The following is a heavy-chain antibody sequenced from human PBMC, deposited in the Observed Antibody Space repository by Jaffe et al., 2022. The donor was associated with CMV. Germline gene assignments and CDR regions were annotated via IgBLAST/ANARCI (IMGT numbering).Heavy chain of an antibody. D-gene: IGHD6-19*01. CDR1: GFTFGDYA. V-gene: IGHV3-49*04. J-gene: IGHJ4*02. Sequence: EVQLVESGGGLVQPGRSLRLSCTASGFTFGDYAMSWVRQAPGKGLEWVGFIRSKAYGGTTEYAASVKGRFTISRDDSKSIAYLQMNSLKTEDTAVYYCTREVIAVADGGVYWGQGTLVTVSS. CDR3: TREVIAVADGGVY. CDR2: IRSKAYGGTT.